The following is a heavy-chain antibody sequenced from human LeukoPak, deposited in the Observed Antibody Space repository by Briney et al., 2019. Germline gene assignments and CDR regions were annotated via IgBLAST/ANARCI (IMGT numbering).Heavy chain of an antibody. CDR2: IYYFGNA. CDR3: ATHAEGSYFES. J-gene: IGHJ4*02. Sequence: KPSETLSLPCSVSGGSITTRRYYWGWIRQSPEKGLELIGSIYYFGNAYYRPSLGCPATISIAASKNQISPRLTSVTATDTALYYFATHAEGSYFESGGQGTLLTVSS. V-gene: IGHV4-39*01. CDR1: GGSITTRRYY. D-gene: IGHD3-10*01.